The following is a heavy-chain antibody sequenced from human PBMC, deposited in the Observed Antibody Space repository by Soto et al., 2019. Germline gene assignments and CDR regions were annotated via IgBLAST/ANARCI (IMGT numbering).Heavy chain of an antibody. CDR2: INPNSGGT. D-gene: IGHD2-2*01. CDR3: AREVIVVVPAAIRPGNFWFDP. Sequence: ASAKVSCKAPGYTFTGYYMHWVRQAPGQGLEWVGWINPNSGGTNYAQKFQGWVTMTRDTSISTAYMELSRLRSDDTAVYYCAREVIVVVPAAIRPGNFWFDPWGQGTLVTVSS. V-gene: IGHV1-2*04. CDR1: GYTFTGYY. J-gene: IGHJ5*02.